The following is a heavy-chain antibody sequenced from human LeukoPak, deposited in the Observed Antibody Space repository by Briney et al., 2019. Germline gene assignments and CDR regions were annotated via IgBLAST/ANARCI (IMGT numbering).Heavy chain of an antibody. V-gene: IGHV3-23*01. CDR1: GITFKLFA. CDR3: AKDSPPPWARSAAGRGGFDF. Sequence: GGSLRLSCVASGITFKLFAMGWVRQAPGKGLEWLSIISGSGDNRYYADSVKGRFTISRDNSKNTLYLQMTSLRAEDTAIYFCAKDSPPPWARSAAGRGGFDFWGQGALVTVSS. CDR2: ISGSGDNR. D-gene: IGHD6-13*01. J-gene: IGHJ4*02.